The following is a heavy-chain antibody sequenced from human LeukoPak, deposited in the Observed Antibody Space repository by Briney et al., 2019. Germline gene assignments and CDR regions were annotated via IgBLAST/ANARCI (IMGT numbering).Heavy chain of an antibody. CDR2: ISSSSSYI. V-gene: IGHV3-21*01. J-gene: IGHJ4*02. CDR3: ARDDLTYYYDSSGYSTFDY. D-gene: IGHD3-22*01. Sequence: PGGSLRLSCAASGFTFSSYSMNWVRQAPGKGLGWVSSISSSSSYIYYADSVKGRFTISRDNAKNSLYLQMNSLRAEDTAVYYCARDDLTYYYDSSGYSTFDYWGQGTLVTVSS. CDR1: GFTFSSYS.